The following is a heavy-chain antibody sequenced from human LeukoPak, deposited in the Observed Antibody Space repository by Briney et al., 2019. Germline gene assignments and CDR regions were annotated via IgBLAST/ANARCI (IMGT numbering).Heavy chain of an antibody. CDR1: NRSISSFY. D-gene: IGHD5-18*01. CDR2: IYYTGTT. Sequence: SQTLSLTCTVSNRSISSFYSTWIRQPSGKGLEWSGYIYYTGTTDYNPSLKSRVTISVDTPKNQFSLKLSSVTAADTAGYYCARGYGRYFDYWGEGTLVTVSS. CDR3: ARGYGRYFDY. J-gene: IGHJ4*02. V-gene: IGHV4-59*01.